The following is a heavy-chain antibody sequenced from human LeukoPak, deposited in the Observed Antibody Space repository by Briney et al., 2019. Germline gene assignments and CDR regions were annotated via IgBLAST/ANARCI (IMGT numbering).Heavy chain of an antibody. V-gene: IGHV1-8*03. CDR1: GYTFTSYD. CDR3: ARDCGSSTSCYPHAEYFQH. J-gene: IGHJ1*01. CDR2: MNPNSGNT. D-gene: IGHD2-2*01. Sequence: ASVKVSCKASGYTFTSYDINWVRQATGQGLEWMGWMNPNSGNTGYAQKFQGRVTITRNTSISTAYMELSSLRSDDTAVYYCARDCGSSTSCYPHAEYFQHWGQGTLVTVSS.